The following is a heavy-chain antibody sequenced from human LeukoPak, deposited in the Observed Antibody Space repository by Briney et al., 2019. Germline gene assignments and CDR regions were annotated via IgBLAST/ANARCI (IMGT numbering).Heavy chain of an antibody. CDR1: GGSFSGYY. Sequence: PSGTLSLTCAVYGGSFSGYYWSWIRQPPGKGLEWIGEINHSGSTNYNPSLKSRVTISVDTSKNQFSLKLSSVTAADTAVYYCARGGGGPWYWGQGTLVTVSS. V-gene: IGHV4-34*01. D-gene: IGHD3-16*01. J-gene: IGHJ4*02. CDR2: INHSGST. CDR3: ARGGGGPWY.